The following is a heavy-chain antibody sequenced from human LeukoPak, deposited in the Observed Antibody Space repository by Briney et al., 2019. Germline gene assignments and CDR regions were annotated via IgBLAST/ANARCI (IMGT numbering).Heavy chain of an antibody. CDR1: GGSISSSSYY. D-gene: IGHD6-13*01. Sequence: PSETLSLTCTVSGGSISSSSYYWGWIRQPPGKGLEWIGYIYYSGSTNYNPSLKSRVTISVDTSKNQFSLELSSVTAADTAVYYCARVGYSSSWYRPQFDYWGQGTLVTVSS. V-gene: IGHV4-61*05. J-gene: IGHJ4*02. CDR2: IYYSGST. CDR3: ARVGYSSSWYRPQFDY.